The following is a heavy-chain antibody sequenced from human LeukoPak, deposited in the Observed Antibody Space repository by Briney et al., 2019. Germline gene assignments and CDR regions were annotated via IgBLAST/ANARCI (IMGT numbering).Heavy chain of an antibody. CDR3: ARHFDFWSGYGGP. D-gene: IGHD3-3*01. Sequence: SETLSLTCTVSGGSISSYYWSWIRQPPGKGLEWIGSMYSSGNTYYNPSLKNRASISVDTAKNNFSLNLTSVTVADTAYYYCARHFDFWSGYGGPWGQGTLVTVSS. CDR1: GGSISSYY. J-gene: IGHJ5*02. V-gene: IGHV4-59*08. CDR2: MYSSGNT.